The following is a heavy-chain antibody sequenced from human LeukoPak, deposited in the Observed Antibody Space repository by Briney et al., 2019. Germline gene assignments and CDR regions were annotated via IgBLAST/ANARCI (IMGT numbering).Heavy chain of an antibody. D-gene: IGHD1-26*01. CDR2: INPNSGGT. CDR1: GYTFTGYY. V-gene: IGHV1-2*02. CDR3: AREVEVGATAGYFDY. J-gene: IGHJ4*02. Sequence: GASVKVSCKASGYTFTGYYMHWVRQAPGQGLEWMGWINPNSGGTNYAQKLQGRVTMTRDTSISKAYMELSRLRSDDTAVYYCAREVEVGATAGYFDYWGQGTLVTVSS.